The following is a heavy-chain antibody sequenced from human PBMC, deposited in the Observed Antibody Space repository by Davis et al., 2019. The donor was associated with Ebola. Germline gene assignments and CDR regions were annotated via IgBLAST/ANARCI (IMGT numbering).Heavy chain of an antibody. J-gene: IGHJ4*02. CDR2: ISSSGSTI. CDR3: AKEGGYSGYDTGDFDY. V-gene: IGHV3-11*01. Sequence: PGGSLRLSCAASGFTFSDYYMSWIRQAPGKGLEWVSYISSSGSTIYYADSVKGRFTISRDNSKNTLYLQMNSLRAEDTAVYYCAKEGGYSGYDTGDFDYWGQGTLVTVSS. D-gene: IGHD5-12*01. CDR1: GFTFSDYY.